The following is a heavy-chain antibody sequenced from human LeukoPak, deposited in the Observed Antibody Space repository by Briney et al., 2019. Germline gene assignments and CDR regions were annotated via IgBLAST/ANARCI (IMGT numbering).Heavy chain of an antibody. J-gene: IGHJ4*02. CDR1: GGTFSSYA. V-gene: IGHV1-18*01. D-gene: IGHD1-26*01. Sequence: GASVKVSCKASGGTFSSYAISWVRQAPGQGLEWMGWISAYNGNTNYAQKLQGRVTMTTDTSTSTAYMELRSLRSDDTAVYYCARTRRQSSGSYFGYFDYWGQGTLVTVSS. CDR2: ISAYNGNT. CDR3: ARTRRQSSGSYFGYFDY.